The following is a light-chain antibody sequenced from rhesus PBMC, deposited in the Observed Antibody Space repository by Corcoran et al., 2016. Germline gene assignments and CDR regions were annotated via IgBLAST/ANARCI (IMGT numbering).Light chain of an antibody. Sequence: DIQMTQSPSSLSASVGDTVTITCRSSQDINNCLAWYQQKPGKAPDLRIYKASSLQSGVPSRFGGSGSGTDFTLTISRLKSEDFATYYCQQCSSKPYSFGQGTKVEIK. J-gene: IGKJ2*01. V-gene: IGKV1-22*01. CDR3: QQCSSKPYS. CDR2: KAS. CDR1: QDINNC.